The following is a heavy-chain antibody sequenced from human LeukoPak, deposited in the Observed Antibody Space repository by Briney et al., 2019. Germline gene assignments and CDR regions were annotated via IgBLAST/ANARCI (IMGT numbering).Heavy chain of an antibody. D-gene: IGHD6-6*01. J-gene: IGHJ5*02. CDR2: ISAYNGNT. V-gene: IGHV1-18*01. Sequence: ASVKVSCKASGYTFTSYGISWVRQAPGQGLEWMGWISAYNGNTNYAQKLQGGVTMTTDTSTSTAYMGLRSLRSDDTAVYYCARERAGPFKYSTSWTSEGWFDTWGQGTLVTVSS. CDR3: ARERAGPFKYSTSWTSEGWFDT. CDR1: GYTFTSYG.